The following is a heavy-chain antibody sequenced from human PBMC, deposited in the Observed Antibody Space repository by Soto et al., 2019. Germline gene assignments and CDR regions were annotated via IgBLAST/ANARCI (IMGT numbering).Heavy chain of an antibody. D-gene: IGHD2-15*01. Sequence: ASVKVSCKASGDTFNNYAISWVRQAPGQGLEWMGGIIPLLSAANFAQKFQGRVTITADESTSTAYMELSSLGFEDTALYYCARWNIVVVVTAPYYHYYAMDVWGQGTTVTVSS. V-gene: IGHV1-69*13. J-gene: IGHJ6*02. CDR2: IIPLLSAA. CDR3: ARWNIVVVVTAPYYHYYAMDV. CDR1: GDTFNNYA.